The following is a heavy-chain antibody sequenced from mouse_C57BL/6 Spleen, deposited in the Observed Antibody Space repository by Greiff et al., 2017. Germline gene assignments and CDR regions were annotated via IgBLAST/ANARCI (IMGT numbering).Heavy chain of an antibody. J-gene: IGHJ2*01. Sequence: QVQLKESGPELVKPGASVKISCKASGYAFSSSWMNWVKQRPGKGLEWIGRIYPGDGDTNYNGKFKGKATLTADKSSSTAYMQLSSLTSEDSAVYFCANYGSSLDYWGQGTTHTVST. D-gene: IGHD1-1*01. CDR1: GYAFSSSW. V-gene: IGHV1-82*01. CDR3: ANYGSSLDY. CDR2: IYPGDGDT.